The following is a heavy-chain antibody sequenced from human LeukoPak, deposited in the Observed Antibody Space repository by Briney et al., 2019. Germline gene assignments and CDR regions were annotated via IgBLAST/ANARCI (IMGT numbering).Heavy chain of an antibody. CDR1: GFTFSSYA. CDR3: AKDRSGSYSNWFDP. CDR2: ISGSGGST. D-gene: IGHD1-26*01. Sequence: GGSLRLSCAASGFTFSSYAMSWVRQAPGKGLEWVSAISGSGGSTYYADSVKGRFTISRDNSKNTLYLQMNSLRVEDTALYYCAKDRSGSYSNWFDPWGQGTLVTVSS. J-gene: IGHJ5*02. V-gene: IGHV3-23*01.